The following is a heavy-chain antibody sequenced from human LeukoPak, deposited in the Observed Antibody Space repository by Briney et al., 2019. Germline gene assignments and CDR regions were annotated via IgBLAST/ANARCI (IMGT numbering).Heavy chain of an antibody. CDR3: ATEYYDSSGYYYFDY. Sequence: ASVKVSCKVSGYTLTELSMHWVRQAPGRGLEWMGGFDPEDGETIYAQKFQGRVTMTEDTSTDTAYMELSSLRSEDTAVYYCATEYYDSSGYYYFDYWGQGTLVTVSS. V-gene: IGHV1-24*01. CDR1: GYTLTELS. CDR2: FDPEDGET. J-gene: IGHJ4*02. D-gene: IGHD3-22*01.